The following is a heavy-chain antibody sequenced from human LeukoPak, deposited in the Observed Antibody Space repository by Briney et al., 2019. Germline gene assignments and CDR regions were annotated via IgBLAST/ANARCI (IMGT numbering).Heavy chain of an antibody. CDR1: GGSISSGGYY. V-gene: IGHV4-30-2*01. CDR3: ARGCNSASCPP. CDR2: IYQSGST. D-gene: IGHD2-2*01. Sequence: SETLSLTCTVSGGSISSGGYYWSWIRQPPGKGLEWIGYIYQSGSTYYNPSLKSRVTISVDTSKNQFSLKLSSVTAADTAVYYCARGCNSASCPPWGQGTLVTVSS. J-gene: IGHJ5*02.